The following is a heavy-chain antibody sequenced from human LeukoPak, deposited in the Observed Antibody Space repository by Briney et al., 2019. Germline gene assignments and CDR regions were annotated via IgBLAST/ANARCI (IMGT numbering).Heavy chain of an antibody. CDR1: GFTFSSYW. D-gene: IGHD6-13*01. CDR3: ARDLSLYSSSCLFDY. Sequence: GGSLRLSCAASGFTFSSYWMHWVRQAPGEGPVWVSRINSDGSSTSYADSVKGRFTISRDNAKNTLYLQMNSLRAEDTAVYYCARDLSLYSSSCLFDYWGQGTLVTVSS. CDR2: INSDGSST. V-gene: IGHV3-74*01. J-gene: IGHJ4*02.